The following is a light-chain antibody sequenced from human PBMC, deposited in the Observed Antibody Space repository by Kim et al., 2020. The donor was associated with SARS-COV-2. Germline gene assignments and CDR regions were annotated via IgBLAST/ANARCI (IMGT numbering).Light chain of an antibody. Sequence: GQRVTISCSGSSSNSGNNTVNWYKQLPGTAPRLLIYSNDERPSGVPDRFSGSKSGTSASLAISGLQSEDEANYYCAAWDDSLNGWVFGGGTQLTVL. V-gene: IGLV1-44*01. CDR2: SND. CDR1: SSNSGNNT. CDR3: AAWDDSLNGWV. J-gene: IGLJ3*02.